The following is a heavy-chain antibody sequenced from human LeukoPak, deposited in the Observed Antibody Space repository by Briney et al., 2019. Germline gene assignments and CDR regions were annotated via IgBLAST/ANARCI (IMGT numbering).Heavy chain of an antibody. CDR3: AKEQAVAGTLYYFDY. CDR2: ISGSGGST. Sequence: PGGSLRLSCTASGFTFSSYAMSWVRQPPGKGLEWVSAISGSGGSTYYADSVKGRFTISRDNSKNTLYLQRNSLRAEDTAVYYCAKEQAVAGTLYYFDYWGRGTLVTVSS. V-gene: IGHV3-23*01. J-gene: IGHJ4*02. CDR1: GFTFSSYA. D-gene: IGHD6-19*01.